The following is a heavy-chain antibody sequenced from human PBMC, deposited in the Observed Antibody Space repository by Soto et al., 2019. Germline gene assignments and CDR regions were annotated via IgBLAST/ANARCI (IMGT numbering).Heavy chain of an antibody. CDR1: GGSISSYY. V-gene: IGHV4-59*08. D-gene: IGHD2-2*01. Sequence: QVQLQESGPGLVKPSETLSLTCRVSGGSISSYYWHWIRQSPGKGLEWIGYIYYSGSTKYNNYNPHIKSRVTISVDTSKNQFALKLSSVTAADAAVYYCARQGCSSSTSCYGSFDPWGQGTLVTVSS. CDR2: IYYSGSTKYN. J-gene: IGHJ5*02. CDR3: ARQGCSSSTSCYGSFDP.